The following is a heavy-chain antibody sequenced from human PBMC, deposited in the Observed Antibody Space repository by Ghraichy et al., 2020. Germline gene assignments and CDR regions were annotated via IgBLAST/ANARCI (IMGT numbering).Heavy chain of an antibody. Sequence: GGSLRLSCAASGFTFSRYAMTWVRQAPGKGLEWVSGINVGGSTFYADSVKGRFTLSRDNSKNTLYLQRNSLRAEDTAVYYCAKDPNWGEDYWGQGTLVTVSS. V-gene: IGHV3-23*01. CDR2: INVGGST. J-gene: IGHJ4*02. CDR3: AKDPNWGEDY. D-gene: IGHD7-27*01. CDR1: GFTFSRYA.